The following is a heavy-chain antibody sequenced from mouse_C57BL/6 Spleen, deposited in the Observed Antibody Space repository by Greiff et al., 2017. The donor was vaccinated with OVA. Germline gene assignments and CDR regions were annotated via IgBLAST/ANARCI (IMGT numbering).Heavy chain of an antibody. Sequence: EVKLMESGGGLVKPGGSLKLSCAASGFTFSSYAMSWVRQTPAKRLEWVATISDGGSYTYYPDNVKGRFTISRNTAKNNLYLQMSQLKSEDTAMYYCAREDSSGYFDYWGQGTTLTVSS. D-gene: IGHD3-2*02. CDR2: ISDGGSYT. J-gene: IGHJ2*01. V-gene: IGHV5-4*01. CDR3: AREDSSGYFDY. CDR1: GFTFSSYA.